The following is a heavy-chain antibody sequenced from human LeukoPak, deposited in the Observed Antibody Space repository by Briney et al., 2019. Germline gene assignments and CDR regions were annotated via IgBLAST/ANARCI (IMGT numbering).Heavy chain of an antibody. J-gene: IGHJ6*02. CDR1: GFIFSSYW. Sequence: RTGGPLRLSCAASGFIFSSYWMSWLRQAPGKGLEWVANIKEDGTEKYYVDSVKGRFTISRDNAKNSLYLQMNNLRAEDTAVYYCARYSGSYDNYYYYGMDVWGQGTTVTVSS. V-gene: IGHV3-7*05. CDR2: IKEDGTEK. CDR3: ARYSGSYDNYYYYGMDV. D-gene: IGHD1-26*01.